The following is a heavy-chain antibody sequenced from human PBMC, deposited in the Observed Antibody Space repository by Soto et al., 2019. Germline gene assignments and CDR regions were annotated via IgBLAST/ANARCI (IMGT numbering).Heavy chain of an antibody. Sequence: SETLSLTCTVSGGSISSGGYYWSWIRQHPGKGLEWIGYIYYSGSTYYNPSLKSRVTISVDTSKNQFSLKLSSVTAADTAVHYCARDHIAAAGTGWDYYGMDVWGQGTTVTVSS. CDR3: ARDHIAAAGTGWDYYGMDV. CDR1: GGSISSGGYY. V-gene: IGHV4-31*03. CDR2: IYYSGST. J-gene: IGHJ6*02. D-gene: IGHD6-13*01.